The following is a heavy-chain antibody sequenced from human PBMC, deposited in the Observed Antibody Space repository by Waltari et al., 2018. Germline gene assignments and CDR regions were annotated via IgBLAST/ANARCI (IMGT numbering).Heavy chain of an antibody. CDR3: ASSLERYFDWLLSRYYGMDV. J-gene: IGHJ6*02. CDR1: GYTFTSFH. D-gene: IGHD3-9*01. CDR2: INPSGGTT. V-gene: IGHV1-46*01. Sequence: QVQLVQSGAEVKKPGASVKVSCKASGYTFTSFHMHWVRQAPGQGLQWMGIINPSGGTTIYAQNFQGRVTMTRDTSTSTVYMELSSLRSEDTAVYYCASSLERYFDWLLSRYYGMDVWGQGTTVTVSS.